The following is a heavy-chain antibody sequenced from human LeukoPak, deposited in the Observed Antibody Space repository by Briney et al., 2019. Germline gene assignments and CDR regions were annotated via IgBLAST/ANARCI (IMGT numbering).Heavy chain of an antibody. V-gene: IGHV3-33*01. D-gene: IGHD4-23*01. CDR3: ARGRGADYGGNSGYFDY. CDR2: IWYDGSNK. J-gene: IGHJ4*02. Sequence: LPGGSLRLSCAASGFTFSGFGMHWVRQAPGKGLEWVAVIWYDGSNKYYADSVKGRFTISRDNPKNTLYGQMNSLRAEDTAVYYCARGRGADYGGNSGYFDYWGQGTLVTVSS. CDR1: GFTFSGFG.